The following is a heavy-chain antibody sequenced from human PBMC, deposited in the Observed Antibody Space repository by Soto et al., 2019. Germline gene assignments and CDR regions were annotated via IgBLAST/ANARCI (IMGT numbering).Heavy chain of an antibody. Sequence: PSETLSLTCTVSGGSIRSGDSYWIWIRQPPGKGLEWIGFISYSGTTHYSASLRSRVSISVDTSKNQFSLDLSSVTAADTAVYYCATMGTPVTGLYYFDYWGQG. V-gene: IGHV4-30-4*01. CDR3: ATMGTPVTGLYYFDY. D-gene: IGHD4-17*01. CDR2: ISYSGTT. CDR1: GGSIRSGDSY. J-gene: IGHJ4*02.